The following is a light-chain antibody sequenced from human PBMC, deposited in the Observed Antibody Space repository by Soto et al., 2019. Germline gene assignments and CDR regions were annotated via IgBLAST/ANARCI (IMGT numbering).Light chain of an antibody. J-gene: IGKJ4*01. CDR3: QQFNNLPLT. CDR1: QGISSA. V-gene: IGKV1D-13*01. CDR2: DAS. Sequence: IQMTQSASTLSASVGDRVTITCWASQGISSALAWYQQKPGKAPKLLIYDASSLESGVPSRFSGSGSGTDFTLTISSLQPEDFATYYCQQFNNLPLTFGGGTKVDIK.